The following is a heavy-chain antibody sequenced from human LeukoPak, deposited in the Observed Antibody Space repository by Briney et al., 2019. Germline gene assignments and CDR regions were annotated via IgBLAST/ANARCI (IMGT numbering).Heavy chain of an antibody. CDR1: GYTFTSYG. Sequence: ASVKVSCKASGYTFTSYGISWVRQAPGQGLEWMGWISAYNGNTNYAQKLQGRVTMTTDTSTSTAYMELRSLRSDDTAVYYCAKDLAIYCSGGSCYPQGVVFDIWGKGTMVTVFS. D-gene: IGHD2-15*01. V-gene: IGHV1-18*01. CDR3: AKDLAIYCSGGSCYPQGVVFDI. CDR2: ISAYNGNT. J-gene: IGHJ3*02.